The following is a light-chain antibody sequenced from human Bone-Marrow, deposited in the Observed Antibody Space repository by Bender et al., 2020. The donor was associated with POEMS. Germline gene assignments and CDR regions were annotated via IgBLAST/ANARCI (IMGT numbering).Light chain of an antibody. J-gene: IGLJ2*01. CDR2: DVS. V-gene: IGLV2-14*03. CDR3: SSYTSASTHVV. Sequence: QSALTQPASVSGSPGQSITISCTGTSSDVGDYNYVSWYQHHPGKAPKLMIYDVSNRPSGVSNRFFGSKSGNTASLTISGLQPEDEADYFCSSYTSASTHVVFGGGTKLTVL. CDR1: SSDVGDYNY.